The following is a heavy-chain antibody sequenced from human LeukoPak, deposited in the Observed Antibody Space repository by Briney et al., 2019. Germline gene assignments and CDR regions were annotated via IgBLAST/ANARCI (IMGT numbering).Heavy chain of an antibody. J-gene: IGHJ3*02. CDR1: GFTFSSYA. CDR3: ARGGMIVVVKDAFDI. D-gene: IGHD3-22*01. V-gene: IGHV3-23*01. CDR2: ISGSGGST. Sequence: PGGSLRLSCAASGFTFSSYAMSWVRQAPGKGLEWVSAISGSGGSTYYADSVKGRFTISRDNAKNSLYLQMNSLRAEDTAVYYCARGGMIVVVKDAFDIWGQGTMVTVSS.